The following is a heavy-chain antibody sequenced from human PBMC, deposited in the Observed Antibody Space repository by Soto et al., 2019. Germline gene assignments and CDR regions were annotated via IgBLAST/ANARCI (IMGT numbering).Heavy chain of an antibody. V-gene: IGHV1-69*01. CDR3: AREGVVYCSGGSCENWFAP. D-gene: IGHD2-15*01. CDR1: GGTFSSYA. CDR2: IIPIFGTP. J-gene: IGHJ5*02. Sequence: QVQLVQSGAEVKKPGSSVKVSCKASGGTFSSYAISWVRQAPGQGLEWMGGIIPIFGTPNYAQKFQGRVMITADESTSTAYMELSSLRSEDTAVYYCAREGVVYCSGGSCENWFAPWGQGTLVTVSS.